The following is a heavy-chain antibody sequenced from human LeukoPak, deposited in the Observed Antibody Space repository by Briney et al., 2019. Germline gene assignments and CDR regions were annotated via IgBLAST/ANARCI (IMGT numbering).Heavy chain of an antibody. CDR3: AKEELAVAGDFDY. V-gene: IGHV3-30*18. D-gene: IGHD6-19*01. Sequence: GGSLRLSCAASGFTFSSYSMNWVRQAPGKGLEWVAVISYDGSNKYYADSVKGRFTISRDNSKNTLYLQMNSLRAEDTAVYYCAKEELAVAGDFDYWGQGTLVTVSS. CDR2: ISYDGSNK. J-gene: IGHJ4*02. CDR1: GFTFSSYS.